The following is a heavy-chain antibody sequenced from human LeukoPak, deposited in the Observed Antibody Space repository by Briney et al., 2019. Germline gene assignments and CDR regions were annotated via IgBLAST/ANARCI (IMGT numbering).Heavy chain of an antibody. Sequence: SVTVSCKASGFTFTSSAVQWVRQARGQRLEWIGWIVVGSGNTNYAQTFQERVTITRDMSTSTAYMELSSLRSEDTAVYYCAADGAALDAFDIWGQGTMVTVSS. CDR3: AADGAALDAFDI. CDR2: IVVGSGNT. CDR1: GFTFTSSA. V-gene: IGHV1-58*01. D-gene: IGHD3-16*01. J-gene: IGHJ3*02.